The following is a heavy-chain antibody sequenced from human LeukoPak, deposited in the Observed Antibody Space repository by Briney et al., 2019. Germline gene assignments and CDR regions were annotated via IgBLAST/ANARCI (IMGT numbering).Heavy chain of an antibody. CDR2: IRYDGSNK. J-gene: IGHJ4*02. D-gene: IGHD6-13*01. Sequence: PGGSLRLSCAASGFTFSSYGMHWVRQAPGKGLEWVAFIRYDGSNKYYADSVKGRFTISRDNSKNTLYLQMNSLRAEDTAVYYCAKDRGEAAAAKYYFDYWGQGTLVTVPS. CDR1: GFTFSSYG. V-gene: IGHV3-30*02. CDR3: AKDRGEAAAAKYYFDY.